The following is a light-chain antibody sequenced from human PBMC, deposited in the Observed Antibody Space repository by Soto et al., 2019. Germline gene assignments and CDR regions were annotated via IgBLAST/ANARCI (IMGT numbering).Light chain of an antibody. Sequence: QSVLTQPASVSGSPGQSITISCTGTSSDVGGYNAVSWYQQHPGKAPKLMIYDVTNRPSWASNRFSGSKSGNTASLTISGLQAEDEADYYCGSYASGGAYVFGTGTKVTVL. CDR1: SSDVGGYNA. CDR3: GSYASGGAYV. J-gene: IGLJ1*01. V-gene: IGLV2-14*01. CDR2: DVT.